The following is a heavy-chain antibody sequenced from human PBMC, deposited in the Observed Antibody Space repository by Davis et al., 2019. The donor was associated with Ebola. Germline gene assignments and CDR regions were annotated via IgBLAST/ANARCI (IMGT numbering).Heavy chain of an antibody. J-gene: IGHJ6*02. V-gene: IGHV1-18*01. D-gene: IGHD3-16*01. Sequence: ASVKVSCKASGYTFTSYGISWVRQAPGQGLEWMGIINPSGGSTSYAQKFQGRVTMTTDTSTSTAYMELRSLRSDDTAVYYCARQGGSGGVGMDVWGQGTTVTVSS. CDR1: GYTFTSYG. CDR2: INPSGGST. CDR3: ARQGGSGGVGMDV.